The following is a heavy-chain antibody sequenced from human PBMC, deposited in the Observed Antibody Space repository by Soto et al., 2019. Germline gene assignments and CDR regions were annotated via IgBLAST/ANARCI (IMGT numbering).Heavy chain of an antibody. Sequence: EVQLLESGGGLVQPGGSLRLSCAASGFTFSSYAMSWVRQAPGKGLEWVSAISGSGGSTYYADSVKGRFTISRDNSKNTLYLQMNSLRDADTAVYYCAKDFPFYSGYGQQMFRVYWGQGPLVTVSS. CDR3: AKDFPFYSGYGQQMFRVY. CDR2: ISGSGGST. CDR1: GFTFSSYA. J-gene: IGHJ4*02. V-gene: IGHV3-23*01. D-gene: IGHD5-12*01.